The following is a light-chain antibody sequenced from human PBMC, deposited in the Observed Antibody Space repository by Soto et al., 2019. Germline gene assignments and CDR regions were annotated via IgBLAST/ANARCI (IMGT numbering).Light chain of an antibody. V-gene: IGLV2-14*01. J-gene: IGLJ1*01. CDR3: SSYTSSSTSYV. CDR1: SSDVGGYNY. CDR2: DVS. Sequence: SALTQPASVSGSPGQSSSISCTGTSSDVGGYNYVSWYQQHPGKAPKLMIYDVSNRPSGVSNRFSGSKSGNTASLTISGLQAEDEADYYCSSYTSSSTSYVFGPGTKVTVL.